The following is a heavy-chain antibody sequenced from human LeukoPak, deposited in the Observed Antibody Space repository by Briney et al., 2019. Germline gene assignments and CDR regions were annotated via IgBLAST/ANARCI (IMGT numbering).Heavy chain of an antibody. Sequence: GGSLRLACAASGFRFSSYAMSWVRQAPGKGLEWVSAISGSGVSTYYADSVKGRFTVSRDNSKNTLYLQMSSLRSEDTAVYYCARDLRFLEWAQAFDIWGQGIMVTVSS. CDR2: ISGSGVST. V-gene: IGHV3-23*01. D-gene: IGHD3-3*01. CDR1: GFRFSSYA. J-gene: IGHJ3*02. CDR3: ARDLRFLEWAQAFDI.